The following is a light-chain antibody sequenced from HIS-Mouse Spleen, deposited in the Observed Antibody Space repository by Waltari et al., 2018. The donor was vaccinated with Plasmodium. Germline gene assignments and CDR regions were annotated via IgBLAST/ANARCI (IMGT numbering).Light chain of an antibody. CDR1: NIGSKN. J-gene: IGLJ2*01. Sequence: SYELTQPLSVSVALGQTARITCGGNNIGSKNVHWYQQKPGQAPVLVIYRDSNRRSGIPGRFSGSNSGNTATLTISRAQAGDEADYYCQVWDSSTVVFGGGTKLTVL. CDR2: RDS. CDR3: QVWDSSTVV. V-gene: IGLV3-9*01.